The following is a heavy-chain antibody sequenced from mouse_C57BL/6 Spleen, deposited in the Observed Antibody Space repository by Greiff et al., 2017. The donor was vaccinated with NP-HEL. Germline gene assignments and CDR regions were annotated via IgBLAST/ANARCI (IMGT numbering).Heavy chain of an antibody. CDR2: IDPENGDT. V-gene: IGHV14-4*01. J-gene: IGHJ3*01. CDR1: GFNIKDDY. Sequence: EVQLQQSGAELVRPGASVKLSCTASGFNIKDDYMHWVKQRPEQGLEWIGWIDPENGDTEYASKFQGKATITADTSSNTAYLQLSRLTSEDTAVYYCTTPDGYYFAYWGQGTLVTVSA. D-gene: IGHD2-3*01. CDR3: TTPDGYYFAY.